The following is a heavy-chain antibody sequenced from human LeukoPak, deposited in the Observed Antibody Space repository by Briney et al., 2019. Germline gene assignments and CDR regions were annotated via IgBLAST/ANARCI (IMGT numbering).Heavy chain of an antibody. CDR2: INPNSGGT. D-gene: IGHD3-22*01. CDR3: ARSGVGAMIVAYYFDY. CDR1: GYTFTGYY. J-gene: IGHJ4*02. Sequence: GASVNVSCKASGYTFTGYYMHWVRQAPGQGLEWMGWINPNSGGTNYAQKFQGRVTMTRDTSISTAYMELSRLRSDDTAVYYCARSGVGAMIVAYYFDYWGQGTLVTVSS. V-gene: IGHV1-2*02.